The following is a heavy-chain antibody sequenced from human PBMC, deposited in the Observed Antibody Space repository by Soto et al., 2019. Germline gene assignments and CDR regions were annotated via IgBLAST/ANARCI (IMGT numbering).Heavy chain of an antibody. CDR2: INPNSGGT. CDR3: ARGSPPYYYDSSEGGWFDP. J-gene: IGHJ5*02. CDR1: GYTFTGYY. Sequence: QVQLVQSGAEVKKPGASVKVSCKASGYTFTGYYMHWVRQAPGQGLEWMGWINPNSGGTNYAQKLQGWVTMTRDTSISTAYMELSRLRSDDTAVYYCARGSPPYYYDSSEGGWFDPWGQGTLVTVSS. D-gene: IGHD3-22*01. V-gene: IGHV1-2*04.